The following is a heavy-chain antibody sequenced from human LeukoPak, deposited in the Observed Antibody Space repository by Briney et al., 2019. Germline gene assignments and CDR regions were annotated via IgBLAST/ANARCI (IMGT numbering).Heavy chain of an antibody. CDR2: IYYSGRT. J-gene: IGHJ4*02. Sequence: RPSETLSLTCTVSGVSISSSSYYWGWIRQPPGKGLEWIGSIYYSGRTYYNPSLKSRVTISVDTSKNQFSLKLNSVTAADTAVYYCARRLSAMTSRIDYWGQGTLVTVSS. CDR3: ARRLSAMTSRIDY. V-gene: IGHV4-39*01. D-gene: IGHD2-21*02. CDR1: GVSISSSSYY.